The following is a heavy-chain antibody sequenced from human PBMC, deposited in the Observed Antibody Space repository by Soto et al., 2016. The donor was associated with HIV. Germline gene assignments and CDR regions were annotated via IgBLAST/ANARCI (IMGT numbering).Heavy chain of an antibody. CDR2: INHSGTS. J-gene: IGHJ4*02. CDR1: GGSFRGYY. CDR3: ARGDFWGSLLDS. D-gene: IGHD3-3*01. Sequence: QVVLQQWGAGLLKPSETLSLTCAVYGGSFRGYYWSWIRQVPDKGLEWIGEINHSGTSNYNPSLKSRVTISVYTSKNQFSLKINSVTAADTAVYYCARGDFWGSLLDSWGQGNPGHRLF. V-gene: IGHV4-34*02.